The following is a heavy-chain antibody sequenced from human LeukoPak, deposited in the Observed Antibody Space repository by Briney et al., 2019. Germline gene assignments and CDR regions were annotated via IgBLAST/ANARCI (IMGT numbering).Heavy chain of an antibody. V-gene: IGHV4-59*08. CDR1: GGSISSYY. D-gene: IGHD5-18*01. CDR2: IYYSGST. Sequence: PSETLSLTCTVSGGSISSYYWSWIRQPPGKGLEWIGYIYYSGSTNYNPSLKSRVTISVDTSKNQFSLKLSSVTAADTAVYYCARHPLPEIQLWLGGHAFDIWGQGTMVTVSS. CDR3: ARHPLPEIQLWLGGHAFDI. J-gene: IGHJ3*02.